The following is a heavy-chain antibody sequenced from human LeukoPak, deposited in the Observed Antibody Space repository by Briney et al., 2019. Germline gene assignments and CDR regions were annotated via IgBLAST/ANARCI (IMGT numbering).Heavy chain of an antibody. CDR2: IYHSGST. CDR1: GGSISSSNW. V-gene: IGHV4-4*02. Sequence: PSETLSLTCAVSGGSISSSNWWSWVRQPPGKGLEWIGEIYHSGSTYYNPSLKSRVTISVDTSKNQFSLKLSSVTAADTAVYYCARVRSITMVRGFDYWGQGTLVTVSS. CDR3: ARVRSITMVRGFDY. D-gene: IGHD3-10*01. J-gene: IGHJ4*02.